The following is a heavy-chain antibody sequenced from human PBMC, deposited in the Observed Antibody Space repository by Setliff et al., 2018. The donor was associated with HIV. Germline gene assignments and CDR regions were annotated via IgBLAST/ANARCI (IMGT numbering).Heavy chain of an antibody. CDR2: IYGSGST. CDR3: AKRAVQDGTVTSSNWFES. J-gene: IGHJ5*01. CDR1: GDSIGTYS. D-gene: IGHD1-7*01. Sequence: PSETLSLTCAVSGDSIGTYSWHWLRQPPGKGLEWIGYIYGSGSTGYNPSLTSRVTMSTDTPNNRFALKLTSVTAADTAVYYCAKRAVQDGTVTSSNWFESWGQGTLVTVPS. V-gene: IGHV4-4*09.